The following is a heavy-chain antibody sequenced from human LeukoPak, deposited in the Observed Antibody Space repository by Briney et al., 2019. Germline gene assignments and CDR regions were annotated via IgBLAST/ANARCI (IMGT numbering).Heavy chain of an antibody. V-gene: IGHV3-11*01. Sequence: GGSLRLSCTVSGFTFTDYYMTWIRQTPGKGLEWISYIDLSGGAKNYADSVKGRFTISRDNAKNSLFLQMNSLRAEDTAVYYCARDRAGTKAWVEFDPWGQGTLVTVSS. CDR2: IDLSGGAK. CDR3: ARDRAGTKAWVEFDP. J-gene: IGHJ5*02. CDR1: GFTFTDYY. D-gene: IGHD3-10*01.